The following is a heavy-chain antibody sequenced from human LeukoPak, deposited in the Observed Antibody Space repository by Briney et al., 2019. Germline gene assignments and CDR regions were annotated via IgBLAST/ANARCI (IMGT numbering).Heavy chain of an antibody. Sequence: ASVKVSCKASGYTFTSYGISWVRQATGQGLEWMGWMNPNSGNTGYAQKFQGRVTITRNTSISTAYMELSSLRSEDTAVYYCARVEPPNYGDYSLSAFDIWGQGTMVTVSS. J-gene: IGHJ3*02. CDR1: GYTFTSYG. V-gene: IGHV1-8*03. D-gene: IGHD4-17*01. CDR2: MNPNSGNT. CDR3: ARVEPPNYGDYSLSAFDI.